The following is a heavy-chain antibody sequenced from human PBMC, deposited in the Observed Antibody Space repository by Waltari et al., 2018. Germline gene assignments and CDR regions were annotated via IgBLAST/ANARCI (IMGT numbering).Heavy chain of an antibody. CDR2: MNPDSGNT. J-gene: IGHJ4*02. Sequence: VQLVQSGAEVKKPGASVKVPCKASGSSFTSFDIYWVRQAAGQGLEWMGWMNPDSGNTGYAEKFQGRVTMTRDTSISTAYMELSSLRSEDTAVYYCAREFYYSDAFTGVWGQGTLVTVSS. CDR3: AREFYYSDAFTGV. V-gene: IGHV1-8*01. CDR1: GSSFTSFD. D-gene: IGHD4-17*01.